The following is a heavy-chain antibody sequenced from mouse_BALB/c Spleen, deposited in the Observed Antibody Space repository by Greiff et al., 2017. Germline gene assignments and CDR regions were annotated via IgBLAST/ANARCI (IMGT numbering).Heavy chain of an antibody. CDR1: GYAFSSYW. Sequence: QVHVKQSGAELVRPGSSVKISCKASGYAFSSYWMNWVKQRPGQGLEWIGQIYPGDGDTNYNGKFKGKATLTADKSSSTAYMQLSSLTSEDSAVYFCARWGNYGGWGQGTLVTVSA. CDR2: IYPGDGDT. CDR3: ARWGNYGG. V-gene: IGHV1-80*01. J-gene: IGHJ3*02. D-gene: IGHD2-1*01.